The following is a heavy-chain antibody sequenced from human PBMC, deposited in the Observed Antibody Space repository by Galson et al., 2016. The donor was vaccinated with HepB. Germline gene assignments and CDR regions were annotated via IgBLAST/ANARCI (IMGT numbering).Heavy chain of an antibody. J-gene: IGHJ3*02. Sequence: SLRLSCAASGFSLSKHWMNWVRQAPGKGLEWLANIKEDGSDKYYVASVKGRFTISRDNGKNSLYLQMSSLRDEDTAVYHCASIAYGGNGPFDIWGQGTMVTVSS. CDR1: GFSLSKHW. V-gene: IGHV3-7*03. CDR3: ASIAYGGNGPFDI. D-gene: IGHD4-23*01. CDR2: IKEDGSDK.